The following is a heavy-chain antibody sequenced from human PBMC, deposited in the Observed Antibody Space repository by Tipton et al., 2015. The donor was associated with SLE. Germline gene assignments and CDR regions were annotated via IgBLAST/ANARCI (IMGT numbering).Heavy chain of an antibody. J-gene: IGHJ3*02. CDR2: ISHTGST. V-gene: IGHV4-38-2*01. D-gene: IGHD3-10*01. Sequence: TLSLTCAVSAYSITSGFYWGWMRQPPGKGLEWIGSISHTGSTYYNPSRKSRVTISIDTSKNQFSLKLSSVTAADTAVYYCARVGQRRFSGRDPYGTFDIWGQGTMVTVSS. CDR1: AYSITSGFY. CDR3: ARVGQRRFSGRDPYGTFDI.